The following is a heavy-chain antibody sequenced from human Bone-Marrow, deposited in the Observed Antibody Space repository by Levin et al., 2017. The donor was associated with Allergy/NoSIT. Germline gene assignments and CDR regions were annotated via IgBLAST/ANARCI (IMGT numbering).Heavy chain of an antibody. CDR1: GVTFSRLV. J-gene: IGHJ6*03. Sequence: PSETLSLTCEASGSGVTFSRLVISWVRQAPGQGLEWVSAISGSGGSTFYADSVDGRFTISRDNSKNMVFLQMSSLRAEDSAQYYCAKVGAVWWIAYYYHMDVWGRGTTVTVS. CDR3: AKVGAVWWIAYYYHMDV. CDR2: ISGSGGST. V-gene: IGHV3-23*01. D-gene: IGHD3-16*01.